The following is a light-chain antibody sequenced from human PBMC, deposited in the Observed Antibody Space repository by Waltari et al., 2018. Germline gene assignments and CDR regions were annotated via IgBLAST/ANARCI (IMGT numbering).Light chain of an antibody. J-gene: IGKJ3*01. CDR3: QQYNNYPVT. Sequence: EVVMTQSPVTLTVSPGERATLSCRASQSVSSKLAWYQQKPGQAPRLLIHGASTRATGISARFSGSGSVTDFTLTITSLQSEDFAVYYCQQYNNYPVTFGPGTNLDIK. V-gene: IGKV3-15*01. CDR1: QSVSSK. CDR2: GAS.